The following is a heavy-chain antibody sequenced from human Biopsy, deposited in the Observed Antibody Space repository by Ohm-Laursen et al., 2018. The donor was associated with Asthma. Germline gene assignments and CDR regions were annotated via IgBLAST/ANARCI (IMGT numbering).Heavy chain of an antibody. J-gene: IGHJ4*02. D-gene: IGHD2-2*01. Sequence: VKISCKPLGGTFNTYVIGWVRQAPGQGLEWMGGINSVFGTTTYPQKFQDRVTITADGSTSTVYMELSSLRSEDTAVYYCARKAGSCISRTCYSLDFWGQGTLVTVSS. V-gene: IGHV1-69*13. CDR2: INSVFGTT. CDR3: ARKAGSCISRTCYSLDF. CDR1: GGTFNTYV.